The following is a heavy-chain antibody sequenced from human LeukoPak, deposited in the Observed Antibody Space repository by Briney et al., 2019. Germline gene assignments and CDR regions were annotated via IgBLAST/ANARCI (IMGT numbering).Heavy chain of an antibody. CDR2: TSGDGSTT. CDR1: GFTFNTYY. J-gene: IGHJ4*02. Sequence: GGSLRLSCEASGFTFNTYYMHWVRQAPGKGLVWVSRTSGDGSTTKYADSVKGRFTISRDNAKNSLYLQMNSLRADDTAVYYCVRVPYWGQGTLVTVSS. CDR3: VRVPY. V-gene: IGHV3-74*01.